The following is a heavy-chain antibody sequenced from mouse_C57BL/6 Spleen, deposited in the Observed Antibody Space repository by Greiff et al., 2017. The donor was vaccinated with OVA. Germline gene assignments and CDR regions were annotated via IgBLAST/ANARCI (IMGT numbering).Heavy chain of an antibody. J-gene: IGHJ2*01. CDR1: GFTFSSYG. CDR2: ISSGGSYT. CDR3: ARRGSDSSGADD. Sequence: EVKLVESGGDLVKPGGSLKLSCAASGFTFSSYGMSWVRQTPDKRLEWVATISSGGSYTYYPDSVKGRFTISRDNAKNTLYLQMSSLQSEDTAMYYCARRGSDSSGADDWGQGTTLTVAS. D-gene: IGHD3-2*02. V-gene: IGHV5-6*02.